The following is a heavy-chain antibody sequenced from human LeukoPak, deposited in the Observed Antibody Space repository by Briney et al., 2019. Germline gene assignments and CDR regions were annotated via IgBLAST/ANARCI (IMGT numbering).Heavy chain of an antibody. D-gene: IGHD3-10*01. CDR1: GGTFSSYA. CDR3: ARESITMVRGVTDAFDI. CDR2: IIPIFSTA. J-gene: IGHJ3*02. V-gene: IGHV1-69*13. Sequence: SVKVSCKASGGTFSSYAISWVRQAPGQGLEWMGGIIPIFSTANYAQKFQGRVTITADESTSTAYMELSSLRSEDTAVYYCARESITMVRGVTDAFDIWGQGTMVTVSS.